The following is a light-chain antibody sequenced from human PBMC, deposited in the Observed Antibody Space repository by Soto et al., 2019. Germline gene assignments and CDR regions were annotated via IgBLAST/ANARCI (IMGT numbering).Light chain of an antibody. J-gene: IGKJ4*01. CDR2: AAS. Sequence: DIQLTQSPSFLSASVGDRVTITGRASQGISSYLAWYQQKPGKAPKLLIYAASTLQSGVPSRFSGSGSGTEFTLTISSLQPEDCATYYCQQLISYPLNFGGGTKVDIK. V-gene: IGKV1-9*01. CDR1: QGISSY. CDR3: QQLISYPLN.